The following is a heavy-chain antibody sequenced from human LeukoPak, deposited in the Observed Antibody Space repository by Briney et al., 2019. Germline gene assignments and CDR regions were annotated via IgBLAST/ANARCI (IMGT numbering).Heavy chain of an antibody. Sequence: GGSLRLSCEASGFPFSGYNLHWVRQAPGKGLEWVSYISSSGSTIYYADSVKGRFTISRDNAKNSLYLQMNSLRAEDTAVYYCARVAVAGLFFDYWGQGTLVTVSS. CDR1: GFPFSGYN. CDR3: ARVAVAGLFFDY. V-gene: IGHV3-48*03. CDR2: ISSSGSTI. J-gene: IGHJ4*02. D-gene: IGHD6-19*01.